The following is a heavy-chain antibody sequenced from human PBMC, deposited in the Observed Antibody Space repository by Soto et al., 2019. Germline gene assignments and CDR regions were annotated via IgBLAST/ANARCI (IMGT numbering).Heavy chain of an antibody. CDR1: GFTFTSYS. CDR3: AKGLNIAAAGTFDF. CDR2: ISGSGVST. Sequence: GGSLRLSCAASGFTFTSYSMSWVRQAPGKGPEWVSGISGSGVSTYYADSVKGRFTISRDNSRNTLYLDMISLRAEDTAVYYCAKGLNIAAAGTFDFWGHGTLVTVSS. V-gene: IGHV3-23*01. J-gene: IGHJ4*01. D-gene: IGHD6-13*01.